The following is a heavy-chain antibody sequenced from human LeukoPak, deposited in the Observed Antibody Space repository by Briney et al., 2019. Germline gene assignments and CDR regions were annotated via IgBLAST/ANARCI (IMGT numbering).Heavy chain of an antibody. Sequence: SQTLSLTCAISGDSVSSNSAAWNWIRQSPSRGLEWLGRTYYRSKWYNDYAVSVKSRITINPDTSKNRFSLQLNSVTPEDTAVYYCAREGPVGYSYGRRYYYMDVWGKGTTVTVSS. J-gene: IGHJ6*03. CDR1: GDSVSSNSAA. CDR3: AREGPVGYSYGRRYYYMDV. V-gene: IGHV6-1*01. CDR2: TYYRSKWYN. D-gene: IGHD5-18*01.